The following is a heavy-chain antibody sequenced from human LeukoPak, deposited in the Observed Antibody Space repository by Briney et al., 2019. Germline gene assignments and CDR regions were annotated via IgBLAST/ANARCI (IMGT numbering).Heavy chain of an antibody. CDR3: ARGSSSSHHPALS. CDR2: ISTHGYT. D-gene: IGHD6-13*01. V-gene: IGHV4-4*07. CDR1: DGSISDYS. J-gene: IGHJ4*02. Sequence: SETLSLTCTVSDGSISDYSWSWMRQPAGKGLQWIGHISTHGYTNYNPSLKSRVTISVDTSKNQFSLKLSSVTAADTALYYCARGSSSSHHPALSWGQGTLVTVSS.